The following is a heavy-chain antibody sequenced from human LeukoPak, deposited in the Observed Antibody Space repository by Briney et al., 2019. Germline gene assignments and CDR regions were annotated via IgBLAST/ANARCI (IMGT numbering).Heavy chain of an antibody. CDR3: ARDGWFGDYNWFDP. D-gene: IGHD3-10*01. J-gene: IGHJ5*02. CDR2: ISSASNTI. CDR1: GFTFSSYS. Sequence: GESLRLSCAASGFTFSSYSMNWVRQAPGKGLEWVSYISSASNTIYYEDSVKGRFTISRDNANNSLYLQMNSLRAEDTAMYYCARDGWFGDYNWFDPWGQGTLVTVSS. V-gene: IGHV3-48*01.